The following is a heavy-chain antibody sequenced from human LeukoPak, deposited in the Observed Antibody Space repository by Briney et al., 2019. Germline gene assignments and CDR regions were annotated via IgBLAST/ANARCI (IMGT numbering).Heavy chain of an antibody. Sequence: SETLSLTCTVSGGSISSSSYLWVWIRQPPGKGLEWIGSIYYSGSTYYNPSLLSRVTISVDTSKNQFSLKLNSVTAADMAVYYCARHWGRDTFDIWGQGTMVTVSS. J-gene: IGHJ3*02. D-gene: IGHD3-16*01. CDR2: IYYSGST. CDR1: GGSISSSSYL. CDR3: ARHWGRDTFDI. V-gene: IGHV4-39*01.